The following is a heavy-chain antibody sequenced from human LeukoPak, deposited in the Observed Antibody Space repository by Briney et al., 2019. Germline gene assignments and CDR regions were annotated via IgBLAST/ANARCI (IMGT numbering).Heavy chain of an antibody. D-gene: IGHD3-22*01. CDR2: IYTSGST. CDR1: GGSISSYY. Sequence: SETLSLTCTVSGGSISSYYWSWIRQPVGKGLEWIGRIYTSGSTNYNPSLKSRVTMSVDTSKNQFSLKLSSVTAADTAVYYCAREHYYDSSGSSILDYWGQGTLVTVSS. V-gene: IGHV4-4*07. CDR3: AREHYYDSSGSSILDY. J-gene: IGHJ4*02.